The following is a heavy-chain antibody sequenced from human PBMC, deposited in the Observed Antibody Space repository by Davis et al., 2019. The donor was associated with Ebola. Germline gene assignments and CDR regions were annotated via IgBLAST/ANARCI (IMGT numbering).Heavy chain of an antibody. D-gene: IGHD5-12*01. CDR2: IRYDGSNK. CDR3: ARVGDSWLRSNYYYYGMDV. V-gene: IGHV3-30*02. CDR1: GFTFSSYA. J-gene: IGHJ6*02. Sequence: GGSLRLSCAASGFTFSSYAMHWVRQAPGKGLEWVAFIRYDGSNKYYADSVKGRFTISRDNSKNTLYLQMSSLRDEDTAVYYCARVGDSWLRSNYYYYGMDVWGQGTTVTVSS.